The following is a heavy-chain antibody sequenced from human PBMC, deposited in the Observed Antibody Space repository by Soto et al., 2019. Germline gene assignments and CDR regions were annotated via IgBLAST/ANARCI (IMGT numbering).Heavy chain of an antibody. CDR3: TRDEGGSYDNWCNP. V-gene: IGHV3-21*01. Sequence: EVQLVQSGGGLVKPGGSLRLSCTFTFNSYSLNWVRQAPGKGLEWVSSISSSSAYIKYADSVKGRFTISRDNANNLLYLQMRSLRVDDTAVYYCTRDEGGSYDNWCNPWVQGTLVTVSS. CDR2: ISSSSAYI. CDR1: TFNSYS. J-gene: IGHJ5*02. D-gene: IGHD1-26*01.